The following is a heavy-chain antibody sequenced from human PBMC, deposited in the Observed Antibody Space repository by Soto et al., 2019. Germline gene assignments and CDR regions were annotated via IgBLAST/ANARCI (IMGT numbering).Heavy chain of an antibody. CDR3: ARGTGSKGMDV. Sequence: GGSLRLSCAASGFTFSSYSMDWVRQAPGKGLEWVSFISSSSTYIHYADSVKGRFTISRDDAKNSLYQQMNSLRAEDTAVYYCARGTGSKGMDVWGQGTTVTVSS. J-gene: IGHJ6*02. V-gene: IGHV3-21*01. CDR2: ISSSSTYI. CDR1: GFTFSSYS. D-gene: IGHD4-4*01.